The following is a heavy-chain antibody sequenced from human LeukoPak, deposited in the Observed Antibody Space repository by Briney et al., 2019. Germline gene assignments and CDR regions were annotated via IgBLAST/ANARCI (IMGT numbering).Heavy chain of an antibody. D-gene: IGHD3-16*01. CDR2: IYYSGST. J-gene: IGHJ4*02. CDR3: ARGRYGWLPFDY. V-gene: IGHV4-59*01. CDR1: GGSMSSYY. Sequence: PSETLSLTCTVSGGSMSSYYWSWIRQPPGKGLEWIGYIYYSGSTNYNPSLKSRVTISVDTSKNQFTLKLSSVTAADTAVYFCARGRYGWLPFDYWGQGTLVTVSS.